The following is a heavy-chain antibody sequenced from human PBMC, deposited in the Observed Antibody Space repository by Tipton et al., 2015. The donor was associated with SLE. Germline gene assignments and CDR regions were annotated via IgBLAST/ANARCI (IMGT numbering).Heavy chain of an antibody. CDR1: GGSISSGGYS. J-gene: IGHJ6*02. D-gene: IGHD2-2*01. V-gene: IGHV4-30-2*01. CDR3: ARDDRVVVVSAAMGFLYGMDV. CDR2: IYHSGST. Sequence: TLSLTCAVSGGSISSGGYSWSWIRQPPGKGLEWIGYIYHSGSTYYNPSLKSRVTISVDTSKNQFSLKLSSVTAADTAVYYCARDDRVVVVSAAMGFLYGMDVWGQGTTVTVSS.